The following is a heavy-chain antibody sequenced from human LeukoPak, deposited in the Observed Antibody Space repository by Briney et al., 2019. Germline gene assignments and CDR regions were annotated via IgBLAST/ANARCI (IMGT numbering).Heavy chain of an antibody. CDR3: ARVGRPRPSDTAMSRGIAAAGTPDY. CDR1: GGTFSGYY. CDR2: INHSGST. J-gene: IGHJ4*02. Sequence: SETLSLTCAAYGGTFSGYYWSWIRQPPGKGLEWIGEINHSGSTNYNPSLKSRVTISVVSSKYQWSLKLSSVTAADTAVYYCARVGRPRPSDTAMSRGIAAAGTPDYWGQGTLVTVSS. D-gene: IGHD6-13*01. V-gene: IGHV4-34*01.